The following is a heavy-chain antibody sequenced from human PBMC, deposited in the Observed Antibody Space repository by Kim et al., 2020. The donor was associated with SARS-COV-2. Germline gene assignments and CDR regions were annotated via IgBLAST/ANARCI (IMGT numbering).Heavy chain of an antibody. D-gene: IGHD1-26*01. V-gene: IGHV1-69*13. Sequence: SVKVSCKASGGTFSSYAISWVRQAPGQGLEWMGGIIPIFGTANYAQKFQGRVTITADESTSTAYMELSSLRSEDTAVYYCARSYSGSYYPLDYWGQGTLVTVSS. CDR1: GGTFSSYA. CDR3: ARSYSGSYYPLDY. CDR2: IIPIFGTA. J-gene: IGHJ4*02.